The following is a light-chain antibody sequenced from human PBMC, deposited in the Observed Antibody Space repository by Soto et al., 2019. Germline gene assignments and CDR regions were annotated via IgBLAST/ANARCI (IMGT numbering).Light chain of an antibody. CDR1: QNVGTF. CDR2: EAF. V-gene: IGKV3-11*01. J-gene: IGKJ4*01. Sequence: EVVLTQSQGTLSLSPGYRATLSCRASQNVGTFLTWYQQKPGQAPRLLXYEAFTRATGIPARFSGTGSGTDLTLTISSLEPEDFAVYYCQQRSDWPPLTFGGGTKVDIK. CDR3: QQRSDWPPLT.